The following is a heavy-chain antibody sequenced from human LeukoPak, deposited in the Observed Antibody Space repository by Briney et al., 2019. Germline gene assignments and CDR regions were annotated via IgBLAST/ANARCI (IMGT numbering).Heavy chain of an antibody. Sequence: ASVKVSCKASGYTFTYRYLHWVRQAPGQALEWMGWITPFNGNTNYAQKFQDRVTITRDRSMSTAYMELSSLRSEDTAMYYCARSEGTGDAFDIWGQGTMVTVSS. V-gene: IGHV1-45*02. J-gene: IGHJ3*02. CDR2: ITPFNGNT. CDR3: ARSEGTGDAFDI. D-gene: IGHD1/OR15-1a*01. CDR1: GYTFTYRY.